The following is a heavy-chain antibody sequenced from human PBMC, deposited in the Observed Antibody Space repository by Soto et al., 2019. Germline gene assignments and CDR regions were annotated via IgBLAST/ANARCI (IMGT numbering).Heavy chain of an antibody. V-gene: IGHV3-23*01. CDR1: GFTFSSYA. D-gene: IGHD3-22*01. J-gene: IGHJ4*02. Sequence: GGSLRLSCAASGFTFSSYAMSWVRQAPGKGLEWVSAISGSGGSTYYADSVKGRFTISRDNSKNTLYLQMNSLRAEDTAVYYCAKPTGSSGYYYEGYFDYWGQGTLVTVSS. CDR2: ISGSGGST. CDR3: AKPTGSSGYYYEGYFDY.